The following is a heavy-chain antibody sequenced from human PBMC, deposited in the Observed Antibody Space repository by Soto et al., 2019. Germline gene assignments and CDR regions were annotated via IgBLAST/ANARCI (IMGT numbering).Heavy chain of an antibody. D-gene: IGHD3-22*01. CDR1: GGSISSGDYY. CDR2: IYYSGST. Sequence: SETLSLTCTVSGGSISSGDYYWSWIRQPPGKGLEWIGYIYYSGSTHYNPSLKSRVTISVDTSKNQFSLKLSSVTAADTAVYYCARASSGSYSPFMDVWGQGTTVAVSS. J-gene: IGHJ6*02. CDR3: ARASSGSYSPFMDV. V-gene: IGHV4-30-4*01.